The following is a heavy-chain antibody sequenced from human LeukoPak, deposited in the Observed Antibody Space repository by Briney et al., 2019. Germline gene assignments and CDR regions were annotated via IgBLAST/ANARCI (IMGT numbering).Heavy chain of an antibody. Sequence: SGTLSLTCAVSGGSINSSNWWSWVRQPPGKGLEWIGEIYHRGVTDYNPSLESRVTISVDKSENQFSLKLSSVTAADTAVYYCARALTSKPYSGFDYWGQGTLVTVSS. CDR1: GGSINSSNW. D-gene: IGHD2-21*01. CDR3: ARALTSKPYSGFDY. CDR2: IYHRGVT. J-gene: IGHJ4*02. V-gene: IGHV4-4*02.